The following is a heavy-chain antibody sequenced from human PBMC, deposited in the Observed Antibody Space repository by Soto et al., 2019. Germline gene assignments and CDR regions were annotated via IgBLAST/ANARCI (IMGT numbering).Heavy chain of an antibody. J-gene: IGHJ6*02. CDR3: ARKLNSRGYCSSTSCCAVGGYYYYYGMDV. Sequence: SVKVSCKASGGTFSSYAISWVRQAPGQGLEWMGGIIPIYGTANYAQKFQGRVTITADESTSTAYMELSSLRSEDTAVYYCARKLNSRGYCSSTSCCAVGGYYYYYGMDVWGQGTTVTVSS. CDR2: IIPIYGTA. V-gene: IGHV1-69*13. CDR1: GGTFSSYA. D-gene: IGHD2-2*01.